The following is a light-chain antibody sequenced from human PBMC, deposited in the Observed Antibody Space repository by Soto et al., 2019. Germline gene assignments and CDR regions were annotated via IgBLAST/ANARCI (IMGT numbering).Light chain of an antibody. J-gene: IGKJ1*01. CDR2: GAS. CDR1: QSVSSN. CDR3: QQYNNWPRT. Sequence: IVLTQYPGSLSLSPGERATLSCRASQSVSSNLAWYQQKPGQAPRLLIYGASTRATGIPARFSGSGSGTEFTLTISSLQSEDFAVYYCQQYNNWPRTFGQRTKVAIK. V-gene: IGKV3-15*01.